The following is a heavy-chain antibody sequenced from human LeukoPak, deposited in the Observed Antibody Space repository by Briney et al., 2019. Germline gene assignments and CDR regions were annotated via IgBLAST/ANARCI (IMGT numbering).Heavy chain of an antibody. CDR1: GFTFSSYG. J-gene: IGHJ4*02. CDR3: AKDRGTWIQLWGGPGDY. V-gene: IGHV3-30*02. CDR2: IRYDGSNK. Sequence: GGSLRLSCAASGFTFSSYGMHWVRQAPGKGLEWVAFIRYDGSNKYYADSVKGRFTISRDNSKNTLYLQMNSLRAEDTAVYYCAKDRGTWIQLWGGPGDYWGQGTLVTVSS. D-gene: IGHD5-18*01.